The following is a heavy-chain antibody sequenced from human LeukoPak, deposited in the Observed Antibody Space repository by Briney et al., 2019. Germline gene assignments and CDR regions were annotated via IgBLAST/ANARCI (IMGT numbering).Heavy chain of an antibody. D-gene: IGHD3-3*01. CDR2: ISYDGSKK. CDR3: ARGGDFWSGYNTHEYGLDV. Sequence: GGSLRLSCAASGFTFSSYAMHWVRQAPGKGLEWVAVISYDGSKKYHADSVKGRFTISRDNSNKMQYLEMDSLRADDTAVYYCARGGDFWSGYNTHEYGLDVWGQGTTVTVSS. J-gene: IGHJ6*02. CDR1: GFTFSSYA. V-gene: IGHV3-30-3*01.